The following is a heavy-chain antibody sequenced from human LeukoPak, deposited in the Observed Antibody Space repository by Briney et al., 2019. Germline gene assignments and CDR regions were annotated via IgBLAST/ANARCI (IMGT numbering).Heavy chain of an antibody. CDR2: ISYDGSNK. CDR1: GFTFSSYA. J-gene: IGHJ4*02. V-gene: IGHV3-30-3*01. Sequence: GGSLRLSCAASGFTFSSYAMHWVRQAPGKGLEWVAVISYDGSNKYYADSVKGRFTISRDNSKNTLYLQMNSLRAEDTAVYYCARDLVVGAKSSYYYWGQGTLVTVSS. D-gene: IGHD1-26*01. CDR3: ARDLVVGAKSSYYY.